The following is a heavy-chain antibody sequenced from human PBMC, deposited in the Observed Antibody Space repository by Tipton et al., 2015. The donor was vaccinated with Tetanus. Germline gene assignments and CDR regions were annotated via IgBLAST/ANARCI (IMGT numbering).Heavy chain of an antibody. CDR2: INHSGST. CDR1: GGSFSGYY. D-gene: IGHD2-15*01. CDR3: ARGPGNCSGGSCYSVGHWFDP. Sequence: GLVKPSETLSLTCAVYGGSFSGYYWSWIRQPPGKGLEWIGEINHSGSTNYNPSLKSRVTISVDTSKNQFSLKLSSVTAADTAVYYWARGPGNCSGGSCYSVGHWFDPWGQGTLVTVSS. J-gene: IGHJ5*02. V-gene: IGHV4-34*01.